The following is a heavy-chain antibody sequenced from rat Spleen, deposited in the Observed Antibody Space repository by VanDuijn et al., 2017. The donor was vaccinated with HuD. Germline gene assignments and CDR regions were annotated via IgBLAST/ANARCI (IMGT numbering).Heavy chain of an antibody. CDR1: GFSLTTYN. J-gene: IGHJ4*01. Sequence: QVQLKETGPDLVQLTQTLSITCTVSGFSLTTYNVHWVRQPPGKGLEWMGAMWNGGGTDYNSAFKSRLSFSRDTSKSQVFLKMSSLQIDDTAKYFCARHLPTVGVLDAWGQGTSVTVSS. D-gene: IGHD1-1*01. CDR3: ARHLPTVGVLDA. V-gene: IGHV2-64*01. CDR2: MWNGGGT.